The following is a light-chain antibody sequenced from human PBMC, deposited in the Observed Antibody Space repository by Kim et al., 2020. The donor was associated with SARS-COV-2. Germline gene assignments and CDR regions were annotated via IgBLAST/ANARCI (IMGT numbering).Light chain of an antibody. J-gene: IGKJ1*01. V-gene: IGKV1-39*01. CDR3: QQSYGISWT. Sequence: DIQMTQSPSSLSAYVGDRVTITCRASHSISTYLNWFQQKPGKPPKLLIYAASNLQRGVPSRFSGSGSGTDFTLTISSLQAEDFASYFCQQSYGISWTFAQGTKVDIK. CDR1: HSISTY. CDR2: AAS.